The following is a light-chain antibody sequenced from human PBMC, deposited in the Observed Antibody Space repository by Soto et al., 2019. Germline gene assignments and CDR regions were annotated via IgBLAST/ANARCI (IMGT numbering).Light chain of an antibody. CDR2: AVS. CDR3: CSYGGRILVI. CDR1: SSDIGGYNY. V-gene: IGLV2-14*01. Sequence: QSALTQPASVSGSPGQSITISCTGTSSDIGGYNYVSWYQQYPGKAPRLLIYAVSNRPSGVSDRFSGSQSGNTASLTISGLQAEDEAHYYCCSYGGRILVIFGEGTTSPS. J-gene: IGLJ2*01.